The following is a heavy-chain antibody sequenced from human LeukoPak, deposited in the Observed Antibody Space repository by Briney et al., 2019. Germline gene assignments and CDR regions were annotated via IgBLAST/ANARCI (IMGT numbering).Heavy chain of an antibody. CDR2: FSGSGGST. Sequence: PGGSLRLSCAASGFTFRSYSMSWVRQAPGKGLEWVSGFSGSGGSTYYAGSVKGRFIISRDDSKNTLYLQMNSLTVEDTAVYYCAKGEMGFSGYAFFDYWGQGNLVTVSS. CDR1: GFTFRSYS. CDR3: AKGEMGFSGYAFFDY. J-gene: IGHJ4*02. D-gene: IGHD5-12*01. V-gene: IGHV3-23*01.